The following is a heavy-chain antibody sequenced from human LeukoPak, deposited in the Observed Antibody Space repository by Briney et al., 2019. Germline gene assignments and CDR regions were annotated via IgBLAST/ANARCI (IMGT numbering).Heavy chain of an antibody. Sequence: ASVKVSRKASGGTFSSYAISWVRQAPGQGLEWMGGIIPIFGTANYAQKFQGRVTITTDESTSTAYMELSSLRSEDTAVYYCARAHGRYCTNGVCYIVDAFDIWGQGTMVTVSS. CDR3: ARAHGRYCTNGVCYIVDAFDI. CDR1: GGTFSSYA. J-gene: IGHJ3*02. D-gene: IGHD2-8*01. V-gene: IGHV1-69*05. CDR2: IIPIFGTA.